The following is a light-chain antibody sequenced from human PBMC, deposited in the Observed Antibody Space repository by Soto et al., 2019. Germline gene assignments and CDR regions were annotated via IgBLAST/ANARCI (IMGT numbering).Light chain of an antibody. V-gene: IGKV3-20*01. J-gene: IGKJ1*01. CDR1: QSVSSNY. Sequence: ESVLTQSPGTLSLSPGERATLSCRASQSVSSNYLAWYQQKPGQAPRLLIYGASSRVTGIPDKFSGSGSGTDFTLTISRLEPEDFAVYYCQQYGSSPRTFGQGTKVEIK. CDR3: QQYGSSPRT. CDR2: GAS.